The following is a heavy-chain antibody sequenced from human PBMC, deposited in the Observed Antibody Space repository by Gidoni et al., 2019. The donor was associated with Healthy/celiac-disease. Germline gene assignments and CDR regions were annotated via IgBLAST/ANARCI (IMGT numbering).Heavy chain of an antibody. CDR2: ISGSCGST. Sequence: EVQLVESGGGLVQPGGSLRLSCAASGFTFSSYAMSWVRQAPGKGLAWVSAISGSCGSTYYADSVKGRFTISRDNSKNTLYLQMNSLRAEDTAVYYCAKGGSVRGVAWIRALNYWGQGTLVTVSS. CDR3: AKGGSVRGVAWIRALNY. V-gene: IGHV3-23*04. D-gene: IGHD3-10*01. J-gene: IGHJ4*02. CDR1: GFTFSSYA.